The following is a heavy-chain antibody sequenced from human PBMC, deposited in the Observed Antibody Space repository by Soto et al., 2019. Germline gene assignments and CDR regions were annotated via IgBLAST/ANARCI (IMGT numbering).Heavy chain of an antibody. CDR1: GGSISSGDYY. Sequence: LSLTCTVSGGSISSGDYYWSWIRQPPGKGLEWIGYIYYSGSTYYNPSLKSRVTISVDTSKNQFSLKLSSVTAADTAVYYCARSSIAARDDFDYWGQGTLVTVSS. CDR2: IYYSGST. J-gene: IGHJ4*02. V-gene: IGHV4-30-4*01. CDR3: ARSSIAARDDFDY. D-gene: IGHD6-6*01.